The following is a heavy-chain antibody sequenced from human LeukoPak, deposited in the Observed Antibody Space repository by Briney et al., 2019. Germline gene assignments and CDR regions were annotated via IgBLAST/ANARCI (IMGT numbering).Heavy chain of an antibody. D-gene: IGHD3-9*01. CDR2: IYPGDSDT. V-gene: IGHV5-51*01. CDR1: GYSFTSYW. Sequence: GESLKISCKGSGYSFTSYWIGWVRQMPGKGLEWMGIIYPGDSDTRYSPSFQGQATISADKSISTAYLQWSSLKAPDTAMYYCARLDILTGYDAFDIWGQGTMVTVSS. CDR3: ARLDILTGYDAFDI. J-gene: IGHJ3*02.